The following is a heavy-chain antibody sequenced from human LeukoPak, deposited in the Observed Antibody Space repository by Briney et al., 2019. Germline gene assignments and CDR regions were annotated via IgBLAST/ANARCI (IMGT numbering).Heavy chain of an antibody. CDR3: ARDGGIAAAGTSYYYYYYGMDV. CDR2: IWYDASNK. J-gene: IGHJ6*02. CDR1: GISFRSYG. D-gene: IGHD6-13*01. V-gene: IGHV3-30*02. Sequence: GGSLRLSCAASGISFRSYGMHWVRQAPGKGLEWVTFIWYDASNKYYADSVKGRFTISRDNSKNTLYLQMNSLRAEDTAVYYCARDGGIAAAGTSYYYYYYGMDVWGQGTTVTVSS.